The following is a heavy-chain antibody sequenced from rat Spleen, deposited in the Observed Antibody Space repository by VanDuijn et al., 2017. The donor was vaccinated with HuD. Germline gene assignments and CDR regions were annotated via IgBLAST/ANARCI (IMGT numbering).Heavy chain of an antibody. Sequence: EVQLQESGPGLVKPSQSLSLTCSVTGYSITSNYWGWIRKFPGNKMEWMGYIDYSGRTSYHPSLKSRISITRDTSKNQFFLQLNSVTTEDTATYYCARYSVVTLYYVMDAWGQGASVTVSS. D-gene: IGHD1-1*01. CDR2: IDYSGRT. CDR1: GYSITSNY. J-gene: IGHJ4*01. CDR3: ARYSVVTLYYVMDA. V-gene: IGHV3-1*01.